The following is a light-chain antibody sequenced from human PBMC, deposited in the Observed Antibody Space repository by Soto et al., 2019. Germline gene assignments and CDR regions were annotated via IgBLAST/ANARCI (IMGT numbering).Light chain of an antibody. J-gene: IGKJ5*01. Sequence: EIVLTQSPAILSVSPGERATLSCSSSQSVSSSFLAWYQQKPGQAPRLLIYDASNRATGVPARFSGSGSGTDFTLTVSSLEPEDFALYYCQQRSNWPPEITFGQGTRLEIK. CDR1: QSVSSSF. CDR3: QQRSNWPPEIT. V-gene: IGKV3D-20*02. CDR2: DAS.